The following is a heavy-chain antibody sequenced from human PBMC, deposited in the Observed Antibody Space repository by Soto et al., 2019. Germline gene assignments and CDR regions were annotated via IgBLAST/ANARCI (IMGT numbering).Heavy chain of an antibody. CDR1: GFSLSNSGMG. V-gene: IGHV2-5*01. CDR2: IYWNDDR. D-gene: IGHD2-8*01. J-gene: IGHJ4*02. CDR3: AHRLDAACFTCFHL. Sequence: QITLKESGPTLVKPTQTLTLTCTFSGFSLSNSGMGVAWIRQPPGKALEWLSIIYWNDDRRYSPSLKNRLNITKDTSKNQVVRRMTNMDPVDTATYFCAHRLDAACFTCFHLWGQGTLVTVSS.